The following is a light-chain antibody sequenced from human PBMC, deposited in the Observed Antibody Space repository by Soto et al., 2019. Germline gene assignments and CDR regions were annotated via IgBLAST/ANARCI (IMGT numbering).Light chain of an antibody. V-gene: IGKV3-20*01. J-gene: IGKJ3*01. CDR3: QHYGDSIFT. Sequence: EIVLTQSPATLSLSPGERATLSCSASLSVTTNYLAWYQQKPGQAPRLLIYGASSRASGVPARFSGSGSGTDFSLTITRLEPEDFTVYYCQHYGDSIFTFGPGTKVDIE. CDR2: GAS. CDR1: LSVTTNY.